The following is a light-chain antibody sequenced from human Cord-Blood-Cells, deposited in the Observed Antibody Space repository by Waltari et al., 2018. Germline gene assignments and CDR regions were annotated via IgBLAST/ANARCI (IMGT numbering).Light chain of an antibody. CDR3: SSYTSSSTVV. V-gene: IGLV2-14*01. CDR1: RSDVGSKNH. CDR2: DVS. J-gene: IGLJ2*01. Sequence: QSALTHPAPVSGSPGQSTPFSSTPTRSDVGSKNHVSWYQQHPGKAPKPMIYDVSNRPSGVSNRFSGSKSGNTASLTISGLQAEDEADYYCSSYTSSSTVVFGGGTKLTVL.